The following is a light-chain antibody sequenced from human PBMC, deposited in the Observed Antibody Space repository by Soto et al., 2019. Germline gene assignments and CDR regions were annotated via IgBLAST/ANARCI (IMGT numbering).Light chain of an antibody. CDR2: GVT. CDR3: TSYSDTTALV. CDR1: SSDVGDYNY. Sequence: QSVLTQPASVSGSPGQSITISCTGTSSDVGDYNYVSWYQHHPGKAPKLMIYGVTNRPPGVSNRFSGSKSGNTASLTISGLQTEDEGDYYCTSYSDTTALVFGTGTKLTVL. V-gene: IGLV2-14*01. J-gene: IGLJ1*01.